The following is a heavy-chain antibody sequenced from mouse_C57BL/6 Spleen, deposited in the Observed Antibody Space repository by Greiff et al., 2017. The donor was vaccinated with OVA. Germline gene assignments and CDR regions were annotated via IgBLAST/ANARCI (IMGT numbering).Heavy chain of an antibody. V-gene: IGHV1-80*01. CDR2: IYPGDGDT. D-gene: IGHD1-1*01. Sequence: QVQLQQSGAELVKPGASVKISCKASGYAFSSYWMNWVKQRPGKGLEWIGQIYPGDGDTNYNGKFKGKATLTADKSSSTAYMQLSSLTSEDSAVYFCARSGTTVVPLDYWGQGTTLTVSS. CDR1: GYAFSSYW. J-gene: IGHJ2*01. CDR3: ARSGTTVVPLDY.